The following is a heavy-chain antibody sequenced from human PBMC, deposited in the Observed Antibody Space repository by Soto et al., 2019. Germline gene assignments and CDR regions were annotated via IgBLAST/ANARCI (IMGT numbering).Heavy chain of an antibody. CDR1: GGSISSSSYY. D-gene: IGHD4-4*01. Sequence: SETLSLTCTVSGGSISSSSYYWGWIRQPPGKGLEWIGSIYYSGSTYYNPSLKSRVTISVDTSKNQFSLKLSSVTAADTAVYYCARQEVTGGYYYGMDVWGQGTTVT. CDR2: IYYSGST. J-gene: IGHJ6*02. CDR3: ARQEVTGGYYYGMDV. V-gene: IGHV4-39*01.